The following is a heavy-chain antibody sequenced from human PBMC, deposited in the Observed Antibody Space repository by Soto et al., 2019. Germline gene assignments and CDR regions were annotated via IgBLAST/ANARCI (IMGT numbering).Heavy chain of an antibody. CDR3: ARDVGPITIFGEALSGYFDF. CDR2: IKQDGSER. Sequence: LRLSCAVSGFSFGTYWMSWVRQAPGKGLEWLASIKQDGSERYYLDSVKGRFTISRDNAKDSLSLQMNSLRGEDTAFYYCARDVGPITIFGEALSGYFDFWGQGTLVTVSS. V-gene: IGHV3-7*03. D-gene: IGHD3-3*01. J-gene: IGHJ4*02. CDR1: GFSFGTYW.